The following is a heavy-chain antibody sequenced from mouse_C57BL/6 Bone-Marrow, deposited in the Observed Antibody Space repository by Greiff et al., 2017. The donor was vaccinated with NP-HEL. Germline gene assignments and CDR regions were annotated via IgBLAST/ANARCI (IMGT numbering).Heavy chain of an antibody. CDR1: EYEFPSHD. CDR3: ARHEYYGSSPYYAMDY. D-gene: IGHD1-1*01. Sequence: EVQVVESGGGLVQPGESLKLSCESNEYEFPSHDMSWVRKTPEKRLELVAAINSDGGSTYYPDTMERRFIISRDNTKKTLYLQMSSLRSEDTALYYCARHEYYGSSPYYAMDYWGQGTSVTVSS. J-gene: IGHJ4*01. V-gene: IGHV5-2*01. CDR2: INSDGGST.